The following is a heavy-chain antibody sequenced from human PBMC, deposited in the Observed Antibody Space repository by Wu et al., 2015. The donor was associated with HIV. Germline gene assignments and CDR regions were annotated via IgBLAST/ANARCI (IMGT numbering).Heavy chain of an antibody. V-gene: IGHV1-69*05. J-gene: IGHJ6*02. D-gene: IGHD3-10*01. Sequence: VQLVQSGAEVKKPGSSVKVSCKASGGTFSSYAISWVRQAPGQGLEWMGGIIPIFGTANYAQKFQGRVTITTDESTSTAYMELSSLRSEDTAVYYCARGGLRITMVRGRTPYYGMDVWGQGTTVTVSS. CDR3: ARGGLRITMVRGRTPYYGMDV. CDR2: IIPIFGTA. CDR1: GGTFSSYA.